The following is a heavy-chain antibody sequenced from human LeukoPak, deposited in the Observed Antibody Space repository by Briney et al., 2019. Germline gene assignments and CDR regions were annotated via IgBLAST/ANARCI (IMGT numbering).Heavy chain of an antibody. D-gene: IGHD5-18*01. CDR3: ARDSPDGYTLEHYYYYMDV. CDR1: GGSICPYY. CDR2: VHCGGTT. J-gene: IGHJ6*03. Sequence: SETLSLTCTVSGGSICPYYWTWIRQSAAKGLEYIGRVHCGGTTNYNRSLASRLTLSVDKSKNQFSLQLSSVTAAGTAVYYCARDSPDGYTLEHYYYYMDVWGKGTTVTVSS. V-gene: IGHV4-4*07.